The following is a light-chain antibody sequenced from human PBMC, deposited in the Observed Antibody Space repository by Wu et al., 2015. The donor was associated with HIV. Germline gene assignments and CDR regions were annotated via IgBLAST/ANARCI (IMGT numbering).Light chain of an antibody. Sequence: EIVMTQSPATLSVSPGERATLSCRASQSVSSNLAWYQQKPGQAPRLLMYGASTRATGIPARFSGSGSGTEFTLTISSMQSEDFALYYCQQYNDWPRTFGHGTKVEIK. CDR3: QQYNDWPRT. J-gene: IGKJ1*01. CDR2: GAS. CDR1: QSVSSN. V-gene: IGKV3-15*01.